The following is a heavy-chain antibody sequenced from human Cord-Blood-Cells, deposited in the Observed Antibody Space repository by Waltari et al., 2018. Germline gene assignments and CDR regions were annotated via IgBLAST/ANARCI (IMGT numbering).Heavy chain of an antibody. Sequence: QVQLVQSGAEVKKPGSSVKVSCKPSGGTFSSYAISWVRQAPGQGLEWRGGISPIFGTANYAQKFQGRVTITADKSTSTAYMELSILRSEDTAVYYCARQDMGASFDPWGQGTLVTVSS. J-gene: IGHJ5*02. CDR1: GGTFSSYA. CDR2: ISPIFGTA. D-gene: IGHD1-26*01. V-gene: IGHV1-69*06. CDR3: ARQDMGASFDP.